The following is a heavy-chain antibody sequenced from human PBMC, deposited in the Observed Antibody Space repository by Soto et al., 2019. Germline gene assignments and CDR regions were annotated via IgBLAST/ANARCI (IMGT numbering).Heavy chain of an antibody. J-gene: IGHJ6*02. Sequence: EVQLGESGGGLVQPGGSLRLSCAASGFTVSSNYMSWVRQAPGKGLEWVSVIYSGGSSYYADSVKGRFTISRDNSKNTLYLQMNSLRAEDTAVYYCARGVEDGYNSGIDVWGQGTTVTVSS. CDR3: ARGVEDGYNSGIDV. CDR1: GFTVSSNY. D-gene: IGHD5-12*01. CDR2: IYSGGSS. V-gene: IGHV3-66*01.